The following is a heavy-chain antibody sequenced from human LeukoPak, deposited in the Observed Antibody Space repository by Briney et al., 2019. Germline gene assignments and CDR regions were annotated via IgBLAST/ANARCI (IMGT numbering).Heavy chain of an antibody. V-gene: IGHV4-59*08. D-gene: IGHD6-19*01. CDR3: ARSTYSSGWYWDY. J-gene: IGHJ4*02. CDR1: GGSIGSNY. CDR2: IYYSGTT. Sequence: PSETLSLTCNVFGGSIGSNYWSWIRQPPGKGLEWIGYIYYSGTTNYNPSLKSRATISVETSKNQFALKLSSVTAADTAVYYCARSTYSSGWYWDYWGQGTLVTVSS.